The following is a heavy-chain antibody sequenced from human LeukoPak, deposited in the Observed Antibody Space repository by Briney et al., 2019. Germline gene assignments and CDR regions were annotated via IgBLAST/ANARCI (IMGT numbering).Heavy chain of an antibody. D-gene: IGHD3-3*01. CDR2: ISAYNGNT. CDR3: ARSRDFWSGSSNWFDP. Sequence: ASVKVSCKASGYTFTSYGISWVGQAPGQGLEWMGWISAYNGNTNYAQKLQGRVTMTTDTSTSTAYMELRSLRSDDTAVYYCARSRDFWSGSSNWFDPWGQGTLVTVSS. CDR1: GYTFTSYG. V-gene: IGHV1-18*01. J-gene: IGHJ5*02.